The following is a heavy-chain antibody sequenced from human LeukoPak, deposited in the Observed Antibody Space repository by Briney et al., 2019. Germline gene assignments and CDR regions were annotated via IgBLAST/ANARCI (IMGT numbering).Heavy chain of an antibody. CDR2: ISSGGSGT. Sequence: GGSLRLSCAASGFTFSSYSMSWVRQAPGKGLEWVSRISSGGSGTSYADSVKGRFTISRDNSKNTLYLQMNSLRAEDTAVYYCASGSYYYGAGDDWFDPWGKGTLFPVSP. D-gene: IGHD3-10*01. J-gene: IGHJ5*02. V-gene: IGHV3-74*01. CDR3: ASGSYYYGAGDDWFDP. CDR1: GFTFSSYS.